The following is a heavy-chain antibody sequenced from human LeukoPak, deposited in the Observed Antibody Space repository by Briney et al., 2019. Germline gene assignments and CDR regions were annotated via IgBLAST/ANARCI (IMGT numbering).Heavy chain of an antibody. J-gene: IGHJ4*02. CDR3: ARGGSSSSWFWVD. Sequence: PGGSLRLSCAASGFTFRTQWMTWVRQAPGKGLEWVANIKQDGSEKYYVGSVKGRFNISKDNAKDSLYLQMNSLRLEDTAVYYCARGGSSSSWFWVDWGQGTLVTVSS. CDR2: IKQDGSEK. CDR1: GFTFRTQW. V-gene: IGHV3-7*01. D-gene: IGHD6-13*01.